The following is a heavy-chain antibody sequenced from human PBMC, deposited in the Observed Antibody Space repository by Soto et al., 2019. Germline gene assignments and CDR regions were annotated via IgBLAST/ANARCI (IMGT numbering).Heavy chain of an antibody. D-gene: IGHD2-15*01. J-gene: IGHJ4*02. CDR2: INQDGREE. CDR1: GLPFSSHY. V-gene: IGHV3-7*04. Sequence: EVQLVESGGGLVQPGGSMRLSCAASGLPFSSHYMSWIRQAPGRGLEWVAKINQDGREEQYADSVRGRFTVSRDNTTNLVFLQMKGLRVEDTAVYYCARETWWRLDYWGQGNLVTVSS. CDR3: ARETWWRLDY.